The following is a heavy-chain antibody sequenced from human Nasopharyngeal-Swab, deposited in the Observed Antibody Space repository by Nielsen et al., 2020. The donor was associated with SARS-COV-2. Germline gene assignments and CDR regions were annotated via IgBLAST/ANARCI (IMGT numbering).Heavy chain of an antibody. CDR3: AGESGDYGGIDY. D-gene: IGHD4-23*01. CDR1: GFTFSSYG. J-gene: IGHJ4*02. V-gene: IGHV3-30*03. Sequence: GGSLRLSCAASGFTFSSYGMHWVRQAPGKGLEWVAVISYDGSNKYYADSVKGRFTISRDNSKNTLYLQMNSLRAEDTAVYYCAGESGDYGGIDYWGQGTLVTVSS. CDR2: ISYDGSNK.